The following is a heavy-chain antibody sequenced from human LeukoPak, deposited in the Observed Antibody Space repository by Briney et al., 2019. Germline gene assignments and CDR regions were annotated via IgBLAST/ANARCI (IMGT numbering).Heavy chain of an antibody. D-gene: IGHD3-22*01. J-gene: IGHJ4*02. V-gene: IGHV4-34*01. CDR2: INHSGST. CDR3: ARVNYYDSSGYPGWIPGVDY. Sequence: SETLSLTCTVSGGSISSTYYWDWIRQPPGKGLEWIGEINHSGSTNYNPSLKSRVTISVDTSKNQFSLKLSSVTAADTAVYYCARVNYYDSSGYPGWIPGVDYWGQGTLVSVFS. CDR1: GGSISSTYY.